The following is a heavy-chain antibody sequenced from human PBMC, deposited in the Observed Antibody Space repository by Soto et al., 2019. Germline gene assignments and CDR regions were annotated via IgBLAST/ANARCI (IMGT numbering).Heavy chain of an antibody. D-gene: IGHD2-2*03. CDR3: AKVWGENGYCTRTSCLYYFDY. Sequence: EVQLLESGGGLVQPGGSLRLSCEASGFTFSSYALSWVRQTPGKGLEWVSTISDSGSTYYADSVKGRFTISRDNSKNTLYLQMNSLRAEDTAVYYWAKVWGENGYCTRTSCLYYFDYWGQGTLVTVSS. J-gene: IGHJ4*02. CDR2: ISDSGST. V-gene: IGHV3-23*01. CDR1: GFTFSSYA.